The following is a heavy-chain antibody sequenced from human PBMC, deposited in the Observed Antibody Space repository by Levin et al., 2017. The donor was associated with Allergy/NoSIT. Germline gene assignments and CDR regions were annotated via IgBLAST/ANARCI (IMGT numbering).Heavy chain of an antibody. CDR2: IYYSGST. V-gene: IGHV4-39*02. D-gene: IGHD6-19*01. Sequence: SQTLSLTCTVSGDSITSSNYYWGWIRQPPGKGLEWIGSIYYSGSTYYNPSLKRRVTISVDTSKNHFSLRLISVTAADTAVYYCAVYSSGFHIDYWGQGTLVTVSS. J-gene: IGHJ4*02. CDR1: GDSITSSNYY. CDR3: AVYSSGFHIDY.